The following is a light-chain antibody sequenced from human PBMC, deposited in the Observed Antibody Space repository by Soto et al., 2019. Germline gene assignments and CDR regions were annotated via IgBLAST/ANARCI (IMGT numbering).Light chain of an antibody. CDR1: QTISSW. J-gene: IGKJ5*01. Sequence: DIQMTQSPSTLSGSVGDRVTITCRASQTISSWLAWYQQKPGKAPKLLIYKASSLQSGVSSRFSGGGSGTEFTLTISSLQPEDVATYYCQKYNSALFTFGQGTRLGD. CDR3: QKYNSALFT. CDR2: KAS. V-gene: IGKV1-5*03.